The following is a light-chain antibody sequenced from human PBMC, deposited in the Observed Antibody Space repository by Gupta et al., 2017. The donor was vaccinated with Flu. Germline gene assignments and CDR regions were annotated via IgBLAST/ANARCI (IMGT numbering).Light chain of an antibody. J-gene: IGLJ1*01. Sequence: GKNDTSTVGGSYVGSKGVHWYQQTPGHAPVLLMYDGSDRHSEIPERFSGSNSATTATMTTSSVEAGDEADYYCQVWDDNSDHYVFGTGTRFTVL. V-gene: IGLV3-21*03. CDR1: YVGSKG. CDR3: QVWDDNSDHYV. CDR2: DGS.